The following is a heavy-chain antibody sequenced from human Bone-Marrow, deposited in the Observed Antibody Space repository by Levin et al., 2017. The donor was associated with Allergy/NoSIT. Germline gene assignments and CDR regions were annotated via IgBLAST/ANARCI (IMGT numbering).Heavy chain of an antibody. J-gene: IGHJ3*02. V-gene: IGHV4-61*01. CDR2: VSYSGTT. CDR1: GGSVRSQNYY. D-gene: IGHD4-17*01. CDR3: ARDHGDSSDAFAI. Sequence: PSETLSLTCSVSGGSVRSQNYYWSWIRQPPGTPLEWIGYVSYSGTTTYSPSLESRVTISLGTSENQFSLRLTSLTAADTAVYYCARDHGDSSDAFAIWGQGTMVTVSS.